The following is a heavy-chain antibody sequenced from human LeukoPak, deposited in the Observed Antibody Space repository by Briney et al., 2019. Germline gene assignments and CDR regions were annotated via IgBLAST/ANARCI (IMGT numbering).Heavy chain of an antibody. V-gene: IGHV4-39*07. Sequence: SETLSLICSVAGGSISSYYWGWIRQPPGKGLEWIGSISDTGRTYYNLSLRSRVSISMDTSKNQFSLKVKSVTAADTATYYCARHALVTSISTYDWLDPWGQGTLATVSS. CDR2: ISDTGRT. D-gene: IGHD2-21*02. J-gene: IGHJ5*02. CDR1: GGSISSYY. CDR3: ARHALVTSISTYDWLDP.